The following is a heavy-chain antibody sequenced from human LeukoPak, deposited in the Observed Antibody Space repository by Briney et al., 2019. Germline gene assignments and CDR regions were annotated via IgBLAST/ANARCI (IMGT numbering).Heavy chain of an antibody. J-gene: IGHJ4*02. CDR3: ARERGNDRKLDS. D-gene: IGHD5-12*01. Sequence: KASETLSLTCTVSGGSISSDYWSWIRQPAGKGLEWIGRIYNTGTSNYNSSLKSRVTMSVDTSTNQFSLRLSSVTAADTAVYYCARERGNDRKLDSWGQGTLVTVSS. CDR2: IYNTGTS. V-gene: IGHV4-4*07. CDR1: GGSISSDY.